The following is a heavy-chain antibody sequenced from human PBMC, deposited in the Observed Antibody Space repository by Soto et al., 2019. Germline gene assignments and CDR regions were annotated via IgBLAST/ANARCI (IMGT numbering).Heavy chain of an antibody. V-gene: IGHV1-18*01. CDR3: ARRLSRIAARPGGYYYGMDV. Sequence: GASVKVSCKGSGYTFTSYGISWVRQAPGKGLEWMGWISAYNGNTNYAQRLQGRVTMTTDTSTSTAYMELRSLRSDDTAVYYCARRLSRIAARPGGYYYGMDVWGQGTTVTVSS. J-gene: IGHJ6*02. CDR2: ISAYNGNT. D-gene: IGHD6-6*01. CDR1: GYTFTSYG.